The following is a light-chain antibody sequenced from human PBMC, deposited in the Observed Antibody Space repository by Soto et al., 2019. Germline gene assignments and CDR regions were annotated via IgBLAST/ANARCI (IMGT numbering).Light chain of an antibody. CDR2: EVS. V-gene: IGLV2-14*01. CDR3: SSYTSSGAWV. Sequence: QSALTQPASVSGSPGQSIAISCTGTSSDIGGYNHVSWYQQYPGKAPKLMIYEVSNRPSGVSNRFSGSKSDNTAALTISGLQAEDEADYYCSSYTSSGAWVFGGGTKLTVL. J-gene: IGLJ3*02. CDR1: SSDIGGYNH.